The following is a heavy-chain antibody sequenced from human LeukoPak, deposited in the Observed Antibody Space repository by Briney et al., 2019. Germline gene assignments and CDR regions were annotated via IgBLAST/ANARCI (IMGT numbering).Heavy chain of an antibody. CDR2: MNPNSGNT. V-gene: IGHV1-18*01. Sequence: ASVKVSCKASGYTFTNFGISWVRQATGQGLEWMGWMNPNSGNTDYAQKFQGRVTMTTDTSTSTAYMELRSLRSDDTAVYYCARREQWLVGDDYWGQGTLVTVFS. CDR3: ARREQWLVGDDY. CDR1: GYTFTNFG. J-gene: IGHJ4*02. D-gene: IGHD6-19*01.